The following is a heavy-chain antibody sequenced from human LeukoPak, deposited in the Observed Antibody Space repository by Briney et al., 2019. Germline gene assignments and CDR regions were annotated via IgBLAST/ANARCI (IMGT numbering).Heavy chain of an antibody. J-gene: IGHJ5*02. CDR3: ARHPTYDFWSGYYPGGFDP. Sequence: SETLSLTCTVSGGSISSYYWSWIRQPAGKGLEWIWRIYTSGSTNYNPSLKSRVTMSVDTSKNQFSLKLSSVTAADTAVYYCARHPTYDFWSGYYPGGFDPWGQGTLVTVSS. CDR2: IYTSGST. D-gene: IGHD3-3*01. V-gene: IGHV4-4*07. CDR1: GGSISSYY.